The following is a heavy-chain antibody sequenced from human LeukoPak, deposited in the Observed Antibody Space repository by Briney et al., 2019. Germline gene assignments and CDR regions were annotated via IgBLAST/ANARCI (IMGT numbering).Heavy chain of an antibody. CDR2: IYYSRST. Sequence: SETLSLTCTVSGGSISSSSYYWGWIRQPPGKGLEWIGSIYYSRSTYYNPSLKSRVTISVDTSKNQFSLKLSSVTAADTAVYYCARLGPEGELLHNWPPPGFDPWGQGPLVTVP. V-gene: IGHV4-39*01. CDR3: ARLGPEGELLHNWPPPGFDP. D-gene: IGHD1-1*01. CDR1: GGSISSSSYY. J-gene: IGHJ5*02.